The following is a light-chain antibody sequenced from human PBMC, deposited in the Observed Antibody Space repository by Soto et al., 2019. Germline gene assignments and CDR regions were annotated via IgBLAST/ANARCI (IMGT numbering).Light chain of an antibody. Sequence: DIQRTQSPSSLSASVGDRVTITGRARQDIANHLNWYQYKPGKAPKLLIYDAFNLETGVPSRFSGSGSGKDFTFNISSLQNEEMATYYCQKYDNLPITVGHWTRRELK. CDR3: QKYDNLPIT. CDR2: DAF. V-gene: IGKV1-33*01. J-gene: IGKJ5*01. CDR1: QDIANH.